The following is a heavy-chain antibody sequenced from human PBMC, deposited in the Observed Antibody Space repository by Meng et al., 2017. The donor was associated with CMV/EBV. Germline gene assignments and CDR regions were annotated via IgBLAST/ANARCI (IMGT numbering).Heavy chain of an antibody. CDR2: ISSSGSYI. J-gene: IGHJ4*02. Sequence: GESLKISCAASGFTFSSYSMNWVRQAPGKGLEWVSSISSSGSYIYCADSVKGRFTISRDNAKNSLYLQMNSLRAEDTAVYYCARDLYDFWSGYYTYEIIYWGQGTLVTVSS. V-gene: IGHV3-21*01. D-gene: IGHD3-3*01. CDR3: ARDLYDFWSGYYTYEIIY. CDR1: GFTFSSYS.